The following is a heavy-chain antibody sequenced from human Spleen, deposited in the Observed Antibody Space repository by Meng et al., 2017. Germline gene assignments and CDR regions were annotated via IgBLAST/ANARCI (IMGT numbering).Heavy chain of an antibody. CDR1: GFTFDDYT. V-gene: IGHV3-43*01. D-gene: IGHD2-15*01. CDR3: AKDRIRSSGVSCADY. CDR2: ISWDGDST. J-gene: IGHJ4*02. Sequence: GESLKISCAASGFTFDDYTMHWVRQAPGKGLEWVSLISWDGDSTYYADSVKGRFTISRDNSKNTLYLQMNSLRAEDTAVYYCAKDRIRSSGVSCADYWGQGTLVTVSS.